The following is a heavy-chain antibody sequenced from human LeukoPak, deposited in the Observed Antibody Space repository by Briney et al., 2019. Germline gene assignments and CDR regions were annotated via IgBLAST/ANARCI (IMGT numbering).Heavy chain of an antibody. D-gene: IGHD6-19*01. V-gene: IGHV4-61*10. CDR1: GGSISSGSYY. CDR3: ARLKTSGSDWSGFDY. J-gene: IGHJ4*02. Sequence: SETLSLTCTVSGGSISSGSYYWSWIRQPAGTGLEWIGEINHSGSTNYNPSLKSRVTISVDTSKNQFSLKLSSVTAADTAMYYCARLKTSGSDWSGFDYWGQGTLVTISS. CDR2: INHSGST.